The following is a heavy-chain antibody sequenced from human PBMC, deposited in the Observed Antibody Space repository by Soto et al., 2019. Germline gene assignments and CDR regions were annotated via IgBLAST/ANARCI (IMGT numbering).Heavy chain of an antibody. V-gene: IGHV2-70*20. CDR3: TRVQWVVNNGYYYGMDV. CDR2: IDWDGDE. CDR1: GFSLSTSGMC. Sequence: VSGPTLVNPTHTLTLTCTVSGFSLSTSGMCVSWVRQPPGKALEWLALIDWDGDEYYDTSLKTRVTISKDTSKNQVVLTLTNVDPVDTATYYCTRVQWVVNNGYYYGMDVWGKGTTVTVSS. D-gene: IGHD6-19*01. J-gene: IGHJ6*04.